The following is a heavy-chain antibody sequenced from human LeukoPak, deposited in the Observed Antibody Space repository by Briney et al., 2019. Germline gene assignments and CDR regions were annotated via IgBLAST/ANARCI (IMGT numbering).Heavy chain of an antibody. CDR3: ARAHIMITFGGVIVRAWFDP. D-gene: IGHD3-16*02. J-gene: IGHJ5*02. CDR1: GYTFTSYY. V-gene: IGHV1-46*01. Sequence: GASVKVSCKASGYTFTSYYMHWVRQAPGQGLEWMGIINPSGGSTSYAQKFQGRVTMTRDTSTSTAYMELRSLRSDDTAVYYCARAHIMITFGGVIVRAWFDPWGQGTLVTVSS. CDR2: INPSGGST.